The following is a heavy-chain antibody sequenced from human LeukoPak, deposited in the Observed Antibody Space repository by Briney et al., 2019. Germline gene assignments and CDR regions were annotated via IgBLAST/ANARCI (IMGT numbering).Heavy chain of an antibody. CDR3: AKAPYYYGSGSYQN. CDR2: IIASSGST. Sequence: PGGSLRLSCAASGFSISNSAMSWVRQAPGKGLEWVSLIIASSGSTFNADSVKGRFTISRDNSKNTLYLQMNSLRAEDTAVYYCAKAPYYYGSGSYQNWGQGTLVTVSS. J-gene: IGHJ4*02. D-gene: IGHD3-10*01. V-gene: IGHV3-23*01. CDR1: GFSISNSA.